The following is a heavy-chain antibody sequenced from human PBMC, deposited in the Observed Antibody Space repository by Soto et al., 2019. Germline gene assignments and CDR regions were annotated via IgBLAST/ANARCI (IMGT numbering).Heavy chain of an antibody. Sequence: GGSLRLSCAASGFTFDDYAMHWVRQAPGKGLEWVSGISWNSGSIGYADSVKGRFTISRDNAKNSLYLQMNSLRAEDTALYYCAKELCSSTSCYENWFDPWGQGTLVTVSS. V-gene: IGHV3-9*01. CDR3: AKELCSSTSCYENWFDP. CDR2: ISWNSGSI. CDR1: GFTFDDYA. D-gene: IGHD2-2*01. J-gene: IGHJ5*02.